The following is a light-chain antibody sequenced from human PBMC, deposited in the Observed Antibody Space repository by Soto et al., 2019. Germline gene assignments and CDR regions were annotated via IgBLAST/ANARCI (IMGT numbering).Light chain of an antibody. CDR2: DAF. Sequence: EIVLTQSPGTLSLSPGERATLSCRASQSVSSSLAWFQQKPGQAPRLLIYDAFNRATGIPARFSGSGSGADFTLTISRLEPEDFAVYYCQQCSSWPWTFGQGTKVEVK. J-gene: IGKJ1*01. V-gene: IGKV3-11*01. CDR1: QSVSSS. CDR3: QQCSSWPWT.